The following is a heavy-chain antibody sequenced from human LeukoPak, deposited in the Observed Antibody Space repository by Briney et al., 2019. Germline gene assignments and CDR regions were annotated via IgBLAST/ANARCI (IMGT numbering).Heavy chain of an antibody. CDR1: GYSFSRFW. CDR2: IYPGDSDT. CDR3: ARHRNPHQLPRAFDY. J-gene: IGHJ4*02. D-gene: IGHD2-2*01. Sequence: GESLKISCQGSGYSFSRFWIGWVRQMPGKGLEWMGIIYPGDSDTRYSPSFQGQVTISADKSISTAYLQWSSLKASDTAMYYCARHRNPHQLPRAFDYWGQGTLVTVSS. V-gene: IGHV5-51*01.